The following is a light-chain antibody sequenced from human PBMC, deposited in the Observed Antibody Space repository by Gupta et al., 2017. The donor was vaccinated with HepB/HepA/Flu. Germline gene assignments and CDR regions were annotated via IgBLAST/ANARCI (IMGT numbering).Light chain of an antibody. CDR2: GEN. Sequence: SSALTQDPTVSVALGQTVRITCQGDRLRRFYANWYQQKPGQAPVLVLSGENSRPSGIPDRFSGSRSGNTASLTITGAQAEDEADYYCHSRETSGNRSPFGGGTRLTVL. CDR1: RLRRFY. J-gene: IGLJ2*01. CDR3: HSRETSGNRSP. V-gene: IGLV3-19*01.